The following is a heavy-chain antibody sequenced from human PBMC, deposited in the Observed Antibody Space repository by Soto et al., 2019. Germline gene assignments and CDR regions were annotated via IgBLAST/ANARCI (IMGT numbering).Heavy chain of an antibody. CDR1: GGSVSSGGYY. V-gene: IGHV4-31*03. CDR2: IYYSGST. Sequence: QVQLQESGPGLVKPSQTLSLTCTVSGGSVSSGGYYWSWIRQHPGKGLEWIGYIYYSGSTYYNPTLKSRVTISVDTFKNQFSLKVNSVTAADTAVYYCAREYDFWSGDNGMDVWGQGTTVTVSS. J-gene: IGHJ6*02. D-gene: IGHD3-3*01. CDR3: AREYDFWSGDNGMDV.